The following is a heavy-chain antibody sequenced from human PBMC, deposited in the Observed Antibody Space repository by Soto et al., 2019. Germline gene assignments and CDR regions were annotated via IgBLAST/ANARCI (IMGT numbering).Heavy chain of an antibody. CDR3: ARGRYSYDSRGYRTPPLWAY. D-gene: IGHD3-22*01. V-gene: IGHV4-61*01. CDR1: GGSVSSGSYY. CDR2: IYYSGST. J-gene: IGHJ4*02. Sequence: SETLSLTCTVSGGSVSSGSYYWSWIRQPPGKGLEWIGYIYYSGSTNYNPSLKSRVTISVDTSKNRFSLKLSSVTAADTAVYYCARGRYSYDSRGYRTPPLWAYRGQGTLVTVSS.